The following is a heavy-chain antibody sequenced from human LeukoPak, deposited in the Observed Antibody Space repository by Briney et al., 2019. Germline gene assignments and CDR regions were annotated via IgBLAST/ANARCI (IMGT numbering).Heavy chain of an antibody. CDR1: GGSISSSSYY. D-gene: IGHD3/OR15-3a*01. CDR2: IYYSGST. CDR3: ATLLDPTGWFDP. V-gene: IGHV4-39*01. Sequence: SETLSLTCTVPGGSISSSSYYWGWIRQPPGKGLEWIASIYYSGSTYYNPSLKSRVTISVNTSTNQFSLKLGSVSAADTAVYYCATLLDPTGWFDPWGQGTLVTVSS. J-gene: IGHJ5*02.